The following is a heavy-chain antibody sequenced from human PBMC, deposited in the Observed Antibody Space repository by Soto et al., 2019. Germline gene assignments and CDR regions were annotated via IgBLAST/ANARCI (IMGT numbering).Heavy chain of an antibody. J-gene: IGHJ4*02. CDR2: IYYSGST. CDR1: GGSISSYY. D-gene: IGHD5-18*01. CDR3: ARPYGYYYFDY. V-gene: IGHV4-59*01. Sequence: SETLSLTCTVSGGSISSYYWSWIRQPPGKGLEWIGYIYYSGSTNYNPSLKSRVTISVDTSKNQFSLKLSSVTAADTAVYYCARPYGYYYFDYWGQGTLVTVSS.